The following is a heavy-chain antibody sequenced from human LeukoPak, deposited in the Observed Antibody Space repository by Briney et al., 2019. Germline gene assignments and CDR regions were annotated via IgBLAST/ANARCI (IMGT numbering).Heavy chain of an antibody. CDR2: IYYSGST. CDR3: ARYYDILHWFDP. CDR1: GGSISSGDYY. D-gene: IGHD3-9*01. J-gene: IGHJ5*02. Sequence: SETLSLTCPVSGGSISSGDYYWSWIRQPPGKGLEWIGYIYYSGSTYYNPSLKSRVTISVDTSKNQFSLKLSSVTAADTAVYYCARYYDILHWFDPWGQGTLVTVSS. V-gene: IGHV4-30-4*01.